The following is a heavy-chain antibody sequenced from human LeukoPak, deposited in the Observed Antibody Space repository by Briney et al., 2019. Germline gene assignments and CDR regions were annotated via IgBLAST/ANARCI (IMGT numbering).Heavy chain of an antibody. J-gene: IGHJ6*03. CDR1: GYTLTELS. CDR3: AREGGSYYYYYMDV. Sequence: ASVKVSCKVSGYTLTELSIHWVRQAPGQGLEWMGWIIPNSGGTNYAQKFQGRVTMTRDTSISTAYMELSRLRSDDTAVYYCAREGGSYYYYYMDVWGKGTTVTVSS. D-gene: IGHD1-26*01. CDR2: IIPNSGGT. V-gene: IGHV1-2*02.